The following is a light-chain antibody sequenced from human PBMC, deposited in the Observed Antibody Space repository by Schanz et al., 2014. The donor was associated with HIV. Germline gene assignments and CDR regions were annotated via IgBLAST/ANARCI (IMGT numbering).Light chain of an antibody. V-gene: IGKV3-20*01. Sequence: EIVLTQSPGTLSLSPGERATLSCRASQSVSNSYLAWYQQKPGQAPRLLIYGASSRATGIPDRFSGSGSGTDFTLTISRLEPEDFAVYYCQQYGSSPPTFGQGTTVEIK. CDR2: GAS. CDR3: QQYGSSPPT. CDR1: QSVSNSY. J-gene: IGKJ1*01.